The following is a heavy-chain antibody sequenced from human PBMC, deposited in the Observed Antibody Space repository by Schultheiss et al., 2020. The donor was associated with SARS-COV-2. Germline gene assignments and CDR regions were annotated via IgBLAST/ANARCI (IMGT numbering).Heavy chain of an antibody. J-gene: IGHJ4*02. CDR3: VSGDSRDK. CDR2: ISSSSSYI. V-gene: IGHV3-21*01. Sequence: GGSLRLSCAASEFIFTTSVIHWVRQAPGKELEWVSSISSSSSYIYYADSVKGRFTISRDNAKNSLYLQMNTLRVEDTAVYYCVSGDSRDKWGQGTLVTVSS. CDR1: EFIFTTSV. D-gene: IGHD2-21*01.